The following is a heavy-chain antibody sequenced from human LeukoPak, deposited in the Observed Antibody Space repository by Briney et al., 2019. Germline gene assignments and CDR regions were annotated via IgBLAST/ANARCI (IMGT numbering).Heavy chain of an antibody. Sequence: SETLSLTCTVSGGSISSYYWSWIRQPPGKGLEWIGYIYYSGSTNYNPSLKSRVTISVDTSKNQFSLKLSSVTAADTAVYYCAREAPVGATDTFDIWGQGTMVTVSS. D-gene: IGHD1-26*01. CDR1: GGSISSYY. V-gene: IGHV4-59*01. CDR3: AREAPVGATDTFDI. J-gene: IGHJ3*02. CDR2: IYYSGST.